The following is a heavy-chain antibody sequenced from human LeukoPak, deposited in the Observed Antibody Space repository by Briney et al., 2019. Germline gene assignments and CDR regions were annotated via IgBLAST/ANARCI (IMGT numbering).Heavy chain of an antibody. CDR3: ARERYDDSRYFDY. V-gene: IGHV3-33*01. D-gene: IGHD3-22*01. J-gene: IGHJ4*02. Sequence: GGSLRLSCAASGFTFSSYGMHWVRQAPGKGLEWVAVIWYDGSNKYYADSVKGRFTISRDNSKNTLYLQMNSLRAEDTAVYYCARERYDDSRYFDYWGQGTLVTVSS. CDR1: GFTFSSYG. CDR2: IWYDGSNK.